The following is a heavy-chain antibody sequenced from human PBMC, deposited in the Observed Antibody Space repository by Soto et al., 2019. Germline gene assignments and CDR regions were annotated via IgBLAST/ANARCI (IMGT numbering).Heavy chain of an antibody. CDR3: ARGYDSSGSTPLDY. Sequence: PSETLSLTCTVSGGSISSGGYYWSWIRQHPGKGLEWIGYIYYSGSTYYNPSLKSRVTISVDTSKNQFSLKLSSVTAADTAVYYCARGYDSSGSTPLDYWGQGTLVTVSS. CDR1: GGSISSGGYY. J-gene: IGHJ4*02. D-gene: IGHD3-22*01. CDR2: IYYSGST. V-gene: IGHV4-31*03.